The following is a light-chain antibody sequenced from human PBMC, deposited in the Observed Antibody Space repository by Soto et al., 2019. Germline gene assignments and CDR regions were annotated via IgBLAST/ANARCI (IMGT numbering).Light chain of an antibody. Sequence: EIVMTQSPATLSVSPGERATLSCRASQIVSSSYLAWYQQKPGQAPRLLIYGASNRATGIPDRFSGSGSGTDFTLTISRLEPEDFAVYYCQQYGSSGTFGQGTKV. V-gene: IGKV3-20*01. CDR2: GAS. CDR3: QQYGSSGT. J-gene: IGKJ1*01. CDR1: QIVSSSY.